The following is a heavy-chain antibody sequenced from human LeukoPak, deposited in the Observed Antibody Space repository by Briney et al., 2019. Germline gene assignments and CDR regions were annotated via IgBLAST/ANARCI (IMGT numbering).Heavy chain of an antibody. D-gene: IGHD6-13*01. V-gene: IGHV3-66*01. J-gene: IGHJ6*02. CDR1: GFTVSSNY. CDR3: AREHSSSWSPKENYYYYGMDV. Sequence: PGGSLRLSCAASGFTVSSNYMSWVRQAPGKGLEWVSVIYSGGSTYYADSVKGRFTISRDNSKNTLHLQMNSLRAEDTAVYYCAREHSSSWSPKENYYYYGMDVWGQGTTVTVSS. CDR2: IYSGGST.